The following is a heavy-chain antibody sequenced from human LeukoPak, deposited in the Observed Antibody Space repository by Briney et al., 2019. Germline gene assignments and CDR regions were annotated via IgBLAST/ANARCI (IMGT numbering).Heavy chain of an antibody. Sequence: SGTLSLTCAVSGGSISSSNWWSWVRQPPGKGLEWIGEIYHSGSTNYNPSLKSRVTISVDTSKNQFSLKLSSVTAADTAVYYCAREKGYDFWSGYLPGAFDIWGQGTMVTVSS. J-gene: IGHJ3*02. V-gene: IGHV4-4*02. D-gene: IGHD3-3*01. CDR3: AREKGYDFWSGYLPGAFDI. CDR2: IYHSGST. CDR1: GGSISSSNW.